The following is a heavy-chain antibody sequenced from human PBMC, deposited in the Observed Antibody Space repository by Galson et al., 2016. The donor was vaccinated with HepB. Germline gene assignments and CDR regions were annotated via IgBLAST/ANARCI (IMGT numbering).Heavy chain of an antibody. V-gene: IGHV3-74*01. CDR2: INTDGSST. D-gene: IGHD6-13*01. Sequence: SLRLSCAASGFPFSKYWMHWVRQAPGKGLVWVSRINTDGSSTTYADSVKGRFTISSDNAKNTPHLQMNSLRAEDTALYYCTRVHREGIAAAGLQIWGQGTLVTVSS. CDR1: GFPFSKYW. J-gene: IGHJ4*02. CDR3: TRVHREGIAAAGLQI.